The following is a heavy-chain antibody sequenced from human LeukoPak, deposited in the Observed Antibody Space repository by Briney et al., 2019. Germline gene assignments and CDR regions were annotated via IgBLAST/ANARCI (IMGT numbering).Heavy chain of an antibody. J-gene: IGHJ6*03. CDR2: MNPNSGNT. Sequence: ASVKVSCKASGYTFTSYDINWARQATGQGLEWMGWMNPNSGNTGYAQKFQGRVTMTRNTSISTAYMELSSLRSEDTAVYYCARAGVSSWYYYYYYMDVWGKGTTVTVSS. CDR1: GYTFTSYD. V-gene: IGHV1-8*01. CDR3: ARAGVSSWYYYYYYMDV. D-gene: IGHD6-13*01.